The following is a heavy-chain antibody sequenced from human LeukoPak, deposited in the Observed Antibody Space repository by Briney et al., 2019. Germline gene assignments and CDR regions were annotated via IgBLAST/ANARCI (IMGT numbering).Heavy chain of an antibody. J-gene: IGHJ3*02. V-gene: IGHV4-30-4*01. D-gene: IGHD2-15*01. CDR2: IYYSGST. CDR3: ARDNRCSGGSCYSGHDAFDI. Sequence: SETLSLTCAVSGGSISSGGYYWSWIRQPPGKGLEWIGYIYYSGSTYYNPSLKSRVTISVDTSKNQFSLKLSSVTAADTAVYYCARDNRCSGGSCYSGHDAFDIWGQGTMVTVSS. CDR1: GGSISSGGYY.